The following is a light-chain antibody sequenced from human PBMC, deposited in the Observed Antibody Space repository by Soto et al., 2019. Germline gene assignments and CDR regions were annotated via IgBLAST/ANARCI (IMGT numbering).Light chain of an antibody. J-gene: IGKJ1*01. CDR1: QGISNY. CDR2: AAS. Sequence: DIQMTQSPSSLSASVGDSVTITCRASQGISNYLAWYQQKPGKVPKLLIYAASTLQSGVPPRFSGSGSGTDFTLTISSLQPEDVATYYCQKYNSAPRTFGQGTKVEIK. V-gene: IGKV1-27*01. CDR3: QKYNSAPRT.